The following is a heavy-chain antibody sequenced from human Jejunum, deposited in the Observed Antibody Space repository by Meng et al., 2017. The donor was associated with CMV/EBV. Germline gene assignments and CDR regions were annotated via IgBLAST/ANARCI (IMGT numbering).Heavy chain of an antibody. CDR3: ASPLGILGIVDL. Sequence: LQLQESGPGLVKPSEPLSLPCTVSGGSISSSSYYWGWIRQPPGKGLEWIGSIYYSGSTYYNPSLKSRVTISVDTSKNQFSLKLSSVTAADTAVYYCASPLGILGIVDLWGRGTLVTVSS. J-gene: IGHJ2*01. CDR1: GGSISSSSYY. D-gene: IGHD7-27*01. CDR2: IYYSGST. V-gene: IGHV4-39*01.